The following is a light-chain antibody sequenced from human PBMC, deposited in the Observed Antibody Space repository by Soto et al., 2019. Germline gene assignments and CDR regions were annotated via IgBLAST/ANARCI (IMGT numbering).Light chain of an antibody. J-gene: IGKJ4*01. CDR3: MQALQTPT. V-gene: IGKV2-28*01. Sequence: DIVMTQSPLSLPVTPGEPASISCRSSQSLLHSNGYNYLDWYLQKPGQSPQLLIYLGSNRASGVPDRFSGSASGTDFTLKLSRVEAEDVGVYYCMQALQTPTFGGGTKVQIK. CDR2: LGS. CDR1: QSLLHSNGYNY.